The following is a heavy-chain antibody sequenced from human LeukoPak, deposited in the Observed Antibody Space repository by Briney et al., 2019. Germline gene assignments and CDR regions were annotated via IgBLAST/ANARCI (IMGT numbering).Heavy chain of an antibody. Sequence: PGGSLRLSCAASRFTFSTYGMSWVRQAPGKGLEWVSAISGSGGSTYYAGSVKGRFTISRDNSQNTLYPQMNSLRAEDTALYYCAKPIYGDYSFDYWGQGTLVTVSS. CDR1: RFTFSTYG. D-gene: IGHD4-17*01. V-gene: IGHV3-23*01. CDR2: ISGSGGST. CDR3: AKPIYGDYSFDY. J-gene: IGHJ4*02.